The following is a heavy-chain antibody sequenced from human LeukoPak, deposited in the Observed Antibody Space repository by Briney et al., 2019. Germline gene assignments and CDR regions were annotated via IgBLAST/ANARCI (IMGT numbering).Heavy chain of an antibody. CDR1: GFAFSSYD. CDR2: ISSDGGTK. J-gene: IGHJ4*02. Sequence: PGGSLRLSCAASGFAFSSYDMHWVRQAPGKGLEWLAVISSDGGTKYYADSVQGRFTVSRDNSQNTLSLQMNSLRPEDTAVFYCARKGSSSWYGGGWAYLVQGILVTVSS. D-gene: IGHD6-13*01. CDR3: ARKGSSSWYGGGWAY. V-gene: IGHV3-30*03.